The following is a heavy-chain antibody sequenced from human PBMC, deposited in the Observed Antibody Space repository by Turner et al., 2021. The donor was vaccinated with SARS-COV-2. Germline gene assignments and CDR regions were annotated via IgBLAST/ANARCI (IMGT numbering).Heavy chain of an antibody. D-gene: IGHD3-10*01. Sequence: QVQLVESGGGVVQPGRSLRLSCAASGFTFSSYGMHWVRQAPGKGLEGVAVIWYDGSNKYYADSVKGRFTISRDKSKNTLYLQMNSLRAEDTAVYYCARDLFQDYGSGSYRLDYWGQGTLVTVSS. J-gene: IGHJ4*02. CDR3: ARDLFQDYGSGSYRLDY. V-gene: IGHV3-33*01. CDR1: GFTFSSYG. CDR2: IWYDGSNK.